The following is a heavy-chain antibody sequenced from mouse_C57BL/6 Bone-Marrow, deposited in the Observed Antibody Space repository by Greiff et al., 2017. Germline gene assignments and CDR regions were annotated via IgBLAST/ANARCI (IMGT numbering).Heavy chain of an antibody. CDR2: INPGSGGT. J-gene: IGHJ1*03. D-gene: IGHD2-4*01. CDR3: ARRLRRYFDV. V-gene: IGHV1-54*01. CDR1: GYAFTNYL. Sequence: QVQLQQSGAELVRPGTSVKVSCKASGYAFTNYLIEWVKQRPGQGLEWIGVINPGSGGTNYNEKFKGKATLTADKSSSTAYMQLSSLTSEDSAVYFCARRLRRYFDVWGTGTTVTVSS.